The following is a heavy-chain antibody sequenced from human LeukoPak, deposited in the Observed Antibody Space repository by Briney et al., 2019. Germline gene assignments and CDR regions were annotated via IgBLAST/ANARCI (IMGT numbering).Heavy chain of an antibody. Sequence: ASVKVSCKASGYTFTGYYMHWVRQAPGQGLEWMGWINPNSGGANYAQKFQGRVTMTRDTSISTAYMELSRLRSDDTAVYYCARDQVPAAMDPDWFDLWGQGTLVTVSS. D-gene: IGHD2-2*01. CDR2: INPNSGGA. CDR1: GYTFTGYY. CDR3: ARDQVPAAMDPDWFDL. V-gene: IGHV1-2*02. J-gene: IGHJ5*02.